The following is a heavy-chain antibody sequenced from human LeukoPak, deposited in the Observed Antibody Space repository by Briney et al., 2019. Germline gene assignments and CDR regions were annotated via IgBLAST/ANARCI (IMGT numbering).Heavy chain of an antibody. CDR3: ARDVSIWGWELPPNYFDY. Sequence: EASVKVSCKAFGYTFTGYCMHWVRQAPGQGLEWMGWINPNSGGTNYAQTFQGRVTMTRDTSISTAYMELSRLRSDDTAVYYCARDVSIWGWELPPNYFDYWGQGTLVTVSS. CDR2: INPNSGGT. V-gene: IGHV1-2*02. J-gene: IGHJ4*02. CDR1: GYTFTGYC. D-gene: IGHD1-26*01.